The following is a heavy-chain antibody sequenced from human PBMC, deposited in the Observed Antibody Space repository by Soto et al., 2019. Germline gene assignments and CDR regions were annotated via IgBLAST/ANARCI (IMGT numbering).Heavy chain of an antibody. CDR3: ARDPQYSTSSQVFDS. Sequence: QVQLVHSGAEVKKPGASVKVSCKASGYTFTTYAITWVRQAPGQGLEWMGRISTYNGNTKYAQKLQGRVTMTTDTSTSTAYMELRSLRSDDTAVYYCARDPQYSTSSQVFDSWGQGTLVTVSS. CDR2: ISTYNGNT. CDR1: GYTFTTYA. D-gene: IGHD6-6*01. J-gene: IGHJ4*02. V-gene: IGHV1-18*01.